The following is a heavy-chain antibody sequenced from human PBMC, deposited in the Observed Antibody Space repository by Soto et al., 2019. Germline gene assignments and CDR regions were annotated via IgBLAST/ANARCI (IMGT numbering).Heavy chain of an antibody. CDR3: ASSGIVGREVNTWFDP. D-gene: IGHD3-22*01. J-gene: IGHJ5*02. Sequence: PSETLSLTCAVSAGSITSSYWSWIRHPLGKALEWIGYISYRGSTNYNPSLKSRLTISIDTSKSQISLKLTSMTTADTAVYYCASSGIVGREVNTWFDPWGQGTLVTVS. CDR2: ISYRGST. CDR1: AGSITSSY. V-gene: IGHV4-59*01.